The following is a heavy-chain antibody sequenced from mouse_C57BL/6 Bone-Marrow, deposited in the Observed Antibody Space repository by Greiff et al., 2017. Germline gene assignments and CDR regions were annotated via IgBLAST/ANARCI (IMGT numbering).Heavy chain of an antibody. D-gene: IGHD1-1*01. CDR2: FYPGSGSI. CDR3: ARHPLYYYGSSYWYFDV. Sequence: VQLQQSGAELVKPGASVKLSCKASGYTFTEYTIHWVKQRSGQGLEWIGWFYPGSGSIKYNEKFKDKATLTADKSSSTVYMELSRLTSEDSAVYFCARHPLYYYGSSYWYFDVWGTGTTVTVSS. J-gene: IGHJ1*03. CDR1: GYTFTEYT. V-gene: IGHV1-62-2*01.